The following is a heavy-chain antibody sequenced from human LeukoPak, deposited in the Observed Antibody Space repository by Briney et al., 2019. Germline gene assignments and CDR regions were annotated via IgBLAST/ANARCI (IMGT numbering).Heavy chain of an antibody. CDR2: IYSGGIT. CDR1: GFTVSINY. CDR3: ERTLGYCSGGSCYRGVGPNWFDP. J-gene: IGHJ5*02. V-gene: IGHV3-53*01. Sequence: GGSLRLSCAASGFTVSINYISWVRQAPGKGLEWVSVIYSGGITYHADSGKGRFTISRDNSKNTLYLQMNSLRAEDTAVYYCERTLGYCSGGSCYRGVGPNWFDPWGQGPLVTVSS. D-gene: IGHD2-15*01.